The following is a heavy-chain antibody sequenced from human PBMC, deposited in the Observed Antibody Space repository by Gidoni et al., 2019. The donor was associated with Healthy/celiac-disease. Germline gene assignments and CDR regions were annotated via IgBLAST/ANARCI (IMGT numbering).Heavy chain of an antibody. Sequence: QVQLQQWGAGLLKPSETLSLTCAVYGGSFSGYYWSWIRQPPGKGLEWIGEINHSGSTNYNPSLKSRVTISVDTSKNQFSLKLSSVTAADTAVYYCARGWGGYNYSINRKGYFDYWGQGTLVTVSS. CDR2: INHSGST. D-gene: IGHD5-12*01. V-gene: IGHV4-34*01. CDR3: ARGWGGYNYSINRKGYFDY. J-gene: IGHJ4*02. CDR1: GGSFSGYY.